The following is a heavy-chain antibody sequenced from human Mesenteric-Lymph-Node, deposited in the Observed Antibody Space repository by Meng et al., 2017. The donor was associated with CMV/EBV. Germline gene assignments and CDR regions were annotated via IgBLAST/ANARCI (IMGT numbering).Heavy chain of an antibody. D-gene: IGHD2-2*01. J-gene: IGHJ6*02. CDR3: ARDCSSTSCYLYYYGMDV. CDR1: GFTFSSYW. V-gene: IGHV3-74*01. CDR2: INSDGSST. Sequence: GSLRLSCAASGFTFSSYWMYWVRQAPGKGLVWVSRINSDGSSTSYADSVKGRFTISRDNAKNTLYLQMNSLRAEDTAVYYCARDCSSTSCYLYYYGMDVWGQGTTVTVSS.